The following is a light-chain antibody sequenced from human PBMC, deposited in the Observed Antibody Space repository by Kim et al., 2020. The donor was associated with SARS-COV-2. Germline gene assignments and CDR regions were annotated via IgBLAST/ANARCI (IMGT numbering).Light chain of an antibody. Sequence: QSVLTQPPSVSGTPGQRVSISCSGGSSTIGSNYVYWYQHVRGTAPKLLIYRNDQRPSAVPDRFSGSKSDTSASLTIRGLRPEDEADYYCASWDDSLSGRIFGGGTQLTVL. CDR3: ASWDDSLSGRI. CDR1: SSTIGSNY. J-gene: IGLJ2*01. CDR2: RND. V-gene: IGLV1-47*01.